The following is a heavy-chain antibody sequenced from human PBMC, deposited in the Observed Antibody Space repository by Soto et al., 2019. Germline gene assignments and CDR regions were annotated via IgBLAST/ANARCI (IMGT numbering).Heavy chain of an antibody. CDR2: INDSGNI. D-gene: IGHD3-10*01. Sequence: SEPLSLTCAVYGGYFSGYQWTWIRQTPGKGLEWIGEINDSGNINYNPSLKSRVTISLDTPKKQISLKLSSVTAADSAVYYCARGLIVWFGELSRRGGHYYYMDVWGKGTTVTVSS. CDR1: GGYFSGYQ. CDR3: ARGLIVWFGELSRRGGHYYYMDV. V-gene: IGHV4-34*01. J-gene: IGHJ6*03.